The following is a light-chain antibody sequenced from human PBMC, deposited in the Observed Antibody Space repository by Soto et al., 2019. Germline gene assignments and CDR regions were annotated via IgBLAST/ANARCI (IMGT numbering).Light chain of an antibody. V-gene: IGKV3-20*01. CDR1: QSVSNNY. J-gene: IGKJ1*01. CDR3: QQYGSSPRT. Sequence: EIVMTQSPATLSVSPGERATLSCRASQSVSNNYLAWYQQKVGQAPRLLIYSASSRATGIPDRFSGSGSGTDFTLTISRLEPEDLAVYYCQQYGSSPRTFGRGTKVDIK. CDR2: SAS.